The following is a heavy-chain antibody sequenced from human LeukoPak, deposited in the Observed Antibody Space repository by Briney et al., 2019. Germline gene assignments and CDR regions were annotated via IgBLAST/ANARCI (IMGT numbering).Heavy chain of an antibody. Sequence: GGSLRLSCAASGFTISSNEMSWVRQAPGKGLEWVSAISGSGGSTYYADSVKGRFTISRDNSKNTLYLQMNSLRAEDTAVYYCARTMVRGALDAFDIWGQGTMVTVSS. CDR2: ISGSGGST. J-gene: IGHJ3*02. V-gene: IGHV3-23*01. CDR1: GFTISSNE. CDR3: ARTMVRGALDAFDI. D-gene: IGHD3-10*01.